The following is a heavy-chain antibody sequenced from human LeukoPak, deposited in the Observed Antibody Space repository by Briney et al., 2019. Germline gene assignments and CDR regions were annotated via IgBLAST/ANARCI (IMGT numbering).Heavy chain of an antibody. V-gene: IGHV4-59*01. CDR1: GGSISSYY. CDR3: AGSIAAVGHRHYGMDV. Sequence: SETLSLTCTVSGGSISSYYWSWIRQPPGKGLEWIGYIYYSGSTKYNPSLKSRVTISVDTSKNQFSLKLSSVTAADTAVYFCAGSIAAVGHRHYGMDVWGQGTTVTVSS. CDR2: IYYSGST. D-gene: IGHD6-13*01. J-gene: IGHJ6*02.